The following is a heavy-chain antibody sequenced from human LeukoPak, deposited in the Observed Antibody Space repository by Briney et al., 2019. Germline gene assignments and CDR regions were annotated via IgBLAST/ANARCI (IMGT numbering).Heavy chain of an antibody. Sequence: SETLSLTCTVSGGSISSYYWSWIRQPPGKGLEWIGYIYYSGSTNYNPSLKSRVTISVDTSKNQFSLKLSSVTAADTAVYYCASRKVAYGSGSYYYGMDVWGQGTTVTVSS. CDR2: IYYSGST. D-gene: IGHD3-10*01. J-gene: IGHJ6*02. V-gene: IGHV4-59*01. CDR1: GGSISSYY. CDR3: ASRKVAYGSGSYYYGMDV.